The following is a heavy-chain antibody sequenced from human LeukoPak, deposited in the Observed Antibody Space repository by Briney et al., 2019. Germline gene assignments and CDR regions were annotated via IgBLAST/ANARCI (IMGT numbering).Heavy chain of an antibody. CDR2: IYYSGST. CDR3: ASMTYYYDSSGYYYEGNFDY. D-gene: IGHD3-22*01. J-gene: IGHJ4*02. Sequence: PSETLSLTCTVSGGSISSSSYYWGWIRQPPGKGLEWIGSIYYSGSTYYNPSLKSRVTISVDTSKNQFSLKLSSVTAADTAVYYCASMTYYYDSSGYYYEGNFDYWGQGTLVTVSS. V-gene: IGHV4-39*01. CDR1: GGSISSSSYY.